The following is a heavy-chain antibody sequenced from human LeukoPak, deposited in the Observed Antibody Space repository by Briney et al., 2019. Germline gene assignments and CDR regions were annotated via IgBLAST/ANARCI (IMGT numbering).Heavy chain of an antibody. D-gene: IGHD3-16*02. J-gene: IGHJ4*02. V-gene: IGHV3-30*18. CDR2: ISKDGEKK. CDR3: AKDLSADPDRWIYPLDY. CDR1: GFTFSSYG. Sequence: GGSLRLSCAVSGFTFSSYGMHWVRQAPGKGPEWVARISKDGEKKYFGDSMKGRFTISRDNSENTLHLQMNGLRAEDTAVYYCAKDLSADPDRWIYPLDYWGQGTLVIVSS.